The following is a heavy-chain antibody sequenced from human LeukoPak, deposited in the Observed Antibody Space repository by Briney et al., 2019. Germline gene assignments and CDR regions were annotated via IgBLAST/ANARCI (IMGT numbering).Heavy chain of an antibody. Sequence: ASVKVSCKASGYTFTGYYMHWVRQATGQGLEWMGWMNPNSGNTGYAQKFQGRVTMTRNTSISTAYMELSSLRSEDTAVYYCAREAYDSGSFRTDYYYMDVWGKGTTVTISS. CDR3: AREAYDSGSFRTDYYYMDV. CDR2: MNPNSGNT. CDR1: GYTFTGYY. J-gene: IGHJ6*03. D-gene: IGHD3-10*01. V-gene: IGHV1-8*02.